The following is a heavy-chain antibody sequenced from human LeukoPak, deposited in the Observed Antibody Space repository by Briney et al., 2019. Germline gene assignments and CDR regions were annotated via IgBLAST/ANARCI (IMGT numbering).Heavy chain of an antibody. D-gene: IGHD2-2*01. Sequence: SETLSLTCTVSGGSIRSYYWNWVRRPAGKGLEWIGRIYTSGSTNYNPSLKSRVTMSVDTSKNQFSLKLSSVTAADTAVYYCARDALYCSSTSCYRYWYFDLWGRGTLVTVSS. J-gene: IGHJ2*01. CDR1: GGSIRSYY. CDR2: IYTSGST. V-gene: IGHV4-4*07. CDR3: ARDALYCSSTSCYRYWYFDL.